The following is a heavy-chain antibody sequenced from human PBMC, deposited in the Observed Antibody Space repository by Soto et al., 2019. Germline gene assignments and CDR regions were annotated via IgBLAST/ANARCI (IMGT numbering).Heavy chain of an antibody. D-gene: IGHD2-2*01. CDR2: IYYSGST. J-gene: IGHJ4*02. CDR1: GGSISSYY. Sequence: SETLSLTCTVSGGSISSYYWSWIRQPPGKGLEWIGYIYYSGSTNYNPSLKSRVTISVDTSKNQFSLKLSSVTAADTAVYYCARVTQCPYYFGYWGQGSLVTVPQ. CDR3: ARVTQCPYYFGY. V-gene: IGHV4-59*01.